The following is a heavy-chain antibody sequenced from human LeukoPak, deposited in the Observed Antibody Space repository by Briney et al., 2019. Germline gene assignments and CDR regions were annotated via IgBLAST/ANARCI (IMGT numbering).Heavy chain of an antibody. Sequence: SVKVSCKASGGTFSSYAISWVRQAPGQGLEWMGGIIPIFGTANYAQKFQGRVTITADESTSTAYMELSSLRSEDTAVYYCALWYGYSYGYDAFDIWGQGTMVTVSS. D-gene: IGHD5-18*01. CDR1: GGTFSSYA. J-gene: IGHJ3*02. V-gene: IGHV1-69*13. CDR2: IIPIFGTA. CDR3: ALWYGYSYGYDAFDI.